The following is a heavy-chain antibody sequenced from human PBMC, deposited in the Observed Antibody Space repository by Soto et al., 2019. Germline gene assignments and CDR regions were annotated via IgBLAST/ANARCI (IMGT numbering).Heavy chain of an antibody. V-gene: IGHV3-30-3*01. Sequence: GGSLRLSCAASGFTIGSYSMHWVRQTPGKGLEWVALISCDGSSEFYADSVKGRFTISRDNSKNTLYLQMNSLRPEDTAVYYCARDQGGVRGIIIMCFDYWGRGTLVTVSS. CDR1: GFTIGSYS. CDR3: ARDQGGVRGIIIMCFDY. D-gene: IGHD3-10*01. CDR2: ISCDGSSE. J-gene: IGHJ4*02.